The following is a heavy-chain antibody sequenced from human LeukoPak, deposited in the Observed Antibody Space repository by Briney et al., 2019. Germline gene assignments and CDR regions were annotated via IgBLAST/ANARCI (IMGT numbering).Heavy chain of an antibody. CDR2: INWNGGST. Sequence: GGSLRLSCAASGFTFDDYGMSWVRQAPGKGLEWVSGINWNGGSTGYADSVKGRFTISGDNAKNSLYLQMNSLRAEDTAVYYCARDGSPYCSGGSCYSFSHAFDIWGQGTMVTVSS. J-gene: IGHJ3*02. CDR3: ARDGSPYCSGGSCYSFSHAFDI. D-gene: IGHD2-15*01. V-gene: IGHV3-20*04. CDR1: GFTFDDYG.